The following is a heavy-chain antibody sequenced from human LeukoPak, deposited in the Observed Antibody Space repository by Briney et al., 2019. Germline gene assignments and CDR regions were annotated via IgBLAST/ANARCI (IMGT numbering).Heavy chain of an antibody. CDR2: IYTSGGT. J-gene: IGHJ4*02. D-gene: IGHD6-13*01. CDR3: ARGGTGYSSSGFEY. Sequence: SETLSLTCTVSGGSISSGSYYWSWIRQPPGKGLDWIGRIYTSGGTNYNPSLKSRVTRSVDTSKNQFSLKLTSVTAADTAVYYFARGGTGYSSSGFEYWGQGTLVTVSS. V-gene: IGHV4-61*02. CDR1: GGSISSGSYY.